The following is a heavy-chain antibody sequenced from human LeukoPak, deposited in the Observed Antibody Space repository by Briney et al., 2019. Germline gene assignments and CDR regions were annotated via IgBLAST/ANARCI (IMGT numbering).Heavy chain of an antibody. V-gene: IGHV4-4*07. Sequence: RTSETLSLTCTVSGGSISSYYWSWIRQPAGKGLEWIGRIYTSGSNNYNPSLKSRVTMSVDTSKNQFSQKPRSVTAADTAGYYCARDEVIPAAIPYGMDVWGQGTTVTVSS. J-gene: IGHJ6*02. CDR1: GGSISSYY. CDR2: IYTSGSN. CDR3: ARDEVIPAAIPYGMDV. D-gene: IGHD2-2*01.